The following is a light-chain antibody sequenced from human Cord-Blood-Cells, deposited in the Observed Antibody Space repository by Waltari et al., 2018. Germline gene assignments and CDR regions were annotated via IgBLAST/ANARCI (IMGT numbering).Light chain of an antibody. J-gene: IGKJ3*01. CDR3: QQYGSSPFT. CDR1: QSVSSSY. V-gene: IGKV3-20*01. CDR2: GAS. Sequence: EIVLTQSPGPLSLSPGARATLSCRASQSVSSSYLAWYQQKPGQAPRLLIYGASSRATGIPDRFSGSGSGTDFTRTISRLEPEDFAVYYCQQYGSSPFTFGPGTKVDIK.